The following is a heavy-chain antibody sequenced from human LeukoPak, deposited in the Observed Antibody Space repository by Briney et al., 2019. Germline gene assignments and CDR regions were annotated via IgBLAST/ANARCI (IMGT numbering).Heavy chain of an antibody. V-gene: IGHV3-23*01. CDR2: ISGSGGST. CDR3: ARLSRMVYATEGTFDI. Sequence: GGSLRLSCAASGFTFSSYGMSWVRQAPGKGLEWVSAISGSGGSTYYADSVKGRFTISRDNAKNSLYLQMNSLRVEDTAVYYCARLSRMVYATEGTFDIWGQGTMVTVSS. J-gene: IGHJ3*02. CDR1: GFTFSSYG. D-gene: IGHD2-8*01.